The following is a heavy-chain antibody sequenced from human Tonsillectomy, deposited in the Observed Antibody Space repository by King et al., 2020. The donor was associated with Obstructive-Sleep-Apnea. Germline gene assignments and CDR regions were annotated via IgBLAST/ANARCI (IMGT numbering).Heavy chain of an antibody. CDR2: IYYSGST. CDR3: ARGRGYSYGFPLFDY. V-gene: IGHV4-59*01. D-gene: IGHD5-18*01. J-gene: IGHJ4*02. CDR1: GGSISSYY. Sequence: QLQESGPGLVKPSETLSLTCTVSGGSISSYYGSWIRQPPGEGLEWIGYIYYSGSTNYNPSLKSRVTISLDTSKNQLSLKLSSVTASDTAVYYCARGRGYSYGFPLFDYWGQGTLVTVSS.